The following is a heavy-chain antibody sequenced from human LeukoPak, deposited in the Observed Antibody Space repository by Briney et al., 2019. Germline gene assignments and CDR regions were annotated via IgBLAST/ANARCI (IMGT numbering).Heavy chain of an antibody. V-gene: IGHV4-34*01. CDR1: GGSFSGYY. J-gene: IGHJ5*02. CDR2: INDSGST. D-gene: IGHD5-18*01. Sequence: SETLSLTCAVYGGSFSGYYWKGIRQPPGKGGEWLGEINDSGSTNYNPSLKSRVTISVDTSKNQCSLKLSSVTASDTAMYYCARAVDTAIMYNWFDPWGQGILVTVSS. CDR3: ARAVDTAIMYNWFDP.